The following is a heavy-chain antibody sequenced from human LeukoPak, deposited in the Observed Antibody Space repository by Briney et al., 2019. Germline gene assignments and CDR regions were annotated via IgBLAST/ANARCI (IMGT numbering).Heavy chain of an antibody. CDR3: ARDSRYYYGMDV. J-gene: IGHJ6*02. Sequence: GGSLRLSCSASGFTFDIYAMSWVRQSPGRGLEWVSGISGGGGSTYYIDSVKGRFTISRDNSKNTLYLQMNSLRAEDTAVYYCARDSRYYYGMDVWGQGTTVTVSS. V-gene: IGHV3-23*01. CDR1: GFTFDIYA. CDR2: ISGGGGST.